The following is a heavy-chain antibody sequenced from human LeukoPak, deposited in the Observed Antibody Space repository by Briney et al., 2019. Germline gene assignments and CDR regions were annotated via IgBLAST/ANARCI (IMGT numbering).Heavy chain of an antibody. CDR1: GYTFTSYD. CDR3: ARAPSQNIHYDFWSGYYFDY. J-gene: IGHJ4*02. D-gene: IGHD3-3*01. Sequence: GASVKVSCKASGYTFTSYDINWVRQATGQGLEWMGWMNPNSGNTGYAQKFQGRVTMTRNTSISTAYMELSSLRSEDTAVCYCARAPSQNIHYDFWSGYYFDYWGQGTLVTVSS. CDR2: MNPNSGNT. V-gene: IGHV1-8*01.